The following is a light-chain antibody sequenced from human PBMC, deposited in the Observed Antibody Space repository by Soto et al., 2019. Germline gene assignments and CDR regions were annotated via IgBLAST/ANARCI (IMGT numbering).Light chain of an antibody. CDR3: QQTYSALSIT. J-gene: IGKJ4*01. V-gene: IGKV1-39*01. Sequence: DIQMSQSPSSLSASVGDRVTITCRASQSVRNNVNWYQQKPGKAPKLLISTASSLRSGVPSRFSGSGSGTTFILTISSLQPEDFAIYYCQQTYSALSITFGGGTKVDIK. CDR2: TAS. CDR1: QSVRNN.